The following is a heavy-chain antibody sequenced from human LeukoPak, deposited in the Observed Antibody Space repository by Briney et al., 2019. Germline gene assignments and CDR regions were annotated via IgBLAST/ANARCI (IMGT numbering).Heavy chain of an antibody. D-gene: IGHD6-19*01. J-gene: IGHJ5*02. CDR1: GYTSTSYY. CDR2: INPSGGST. V-gene: IGHV1-46*01. Sequence: ASVKVSCKASGYTSTSYYMHWVRQAPGQGLEWMGIINPSGGSTSYAQKFQGRVTMTRDMSTSTVYMELSSLRSEDTAVYYCARAPPYIAVAGPPYNWFDPWGQGTLVTVSS. CDR3: ARAPPYIAVAGPPYNWFDP.